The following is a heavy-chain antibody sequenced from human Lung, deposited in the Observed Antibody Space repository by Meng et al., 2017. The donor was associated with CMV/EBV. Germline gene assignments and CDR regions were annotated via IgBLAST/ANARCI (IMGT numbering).Heavy chain of an antibody. D-gene: IGHD3-16*01. CDR1: GYTFSTYD. Sequence: ASVKVSCKASGYTFSTYDINWVRQATGQGLEWMGWMNPNSGNTGYAQKLQGRVTMTRNTSISTAYMEMSDLRSEDTAVYYCARDLRGGYQGMGEFRNNWFDPWGQGXRVTASS. CDR3: ARDLRGGYQGMGEFRNNWFDP. CDR2: MNPNSGNT. J-gene: IGHJ5*02. V-gene: IGHV1-8*01.